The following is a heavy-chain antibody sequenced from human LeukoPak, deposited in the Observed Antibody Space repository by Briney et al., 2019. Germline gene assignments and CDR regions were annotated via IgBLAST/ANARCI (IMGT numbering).Heavy chain of an antibody. D-gene: IGHD2-2*02. CDR3: TKSDCSSTSCHTSDY. J-gene: IGHJ4*02. CDR1: GFTFHDYA. CDR2: ISWNGGVI. Sequence: AGGSLRLSCAASGFTFHDYAMHWVRQGPEKGLEWVSGISWNGGVIGYADSVMGRFTVSRDNAKNSLFLQMNSVRPEDTALYYCTKSDCSSTSCHTSDYWGQGTLVTVSS. V-gene: IGHV3-9*01.